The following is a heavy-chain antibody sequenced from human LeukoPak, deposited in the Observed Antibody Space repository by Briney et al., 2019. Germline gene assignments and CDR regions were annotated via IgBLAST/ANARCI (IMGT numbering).Heavy chain of an antibody. D-gene: IGHD2-2*01. V-gene: IGHV3-15*01. CDR2: IKSKTDGGTT. Sequence: PGGSLRLSCAASGFTFSNAWMSWVRQAPGKGLEWVGRIKSKTDGGTTDYAAPVKGRFTISRDDSRNTLYLQMNSLKTEDTAVYYRTIDLWWDIVVVPAALDAFDIWGQGTMVTVSS. CDR1: GFTFSNAW. CDR3: TIDLWWDIVVVPAALDAFDI. J-gene: IGHJ3*02.